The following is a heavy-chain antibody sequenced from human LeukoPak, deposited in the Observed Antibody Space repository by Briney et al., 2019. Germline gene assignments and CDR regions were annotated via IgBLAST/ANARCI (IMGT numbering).Heavy chain of an antibody. Sequence: GGSLRLSCAASGFTVSSNYMSWVRQAPGKGLEWVSVIYSGGSTYYADSVKGRFTISRDNSKNTLYLQMNSLRAEDTAVYYWARDHAMGPGYYFDYWGQGTLVTVSS. CDR2: IYSGGST. J-gene: IGHJ4*02. CDR1: GFTVSSNY. V-gene: IGHV3-66*01. CDR3: ARDHAMGPGYYFDY. D-gene: IGHD2-2*01.